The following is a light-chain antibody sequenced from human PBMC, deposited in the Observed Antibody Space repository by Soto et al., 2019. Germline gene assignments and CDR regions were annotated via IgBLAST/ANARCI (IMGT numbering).Light chain of an antibody. CDR3: QQYNSYSQT. CDR2: KAS. Sequence: DIQMTQSPSTLSASVGDRVTITCRASQSISSLLAWYQQKPGKAPKLLLYKASSLESGVPSRFSGSGSGTEFTLTISSLQPDDFATYYCQQYNSYSQTFGQGTKVDIK. V-gene: IGKV1-5*03. CDR1: QSISSL. J-gene: IGKJ1*01.